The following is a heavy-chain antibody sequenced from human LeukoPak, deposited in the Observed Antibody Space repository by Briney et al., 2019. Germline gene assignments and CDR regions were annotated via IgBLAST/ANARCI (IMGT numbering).Heavy chain of an antibody. CDR3: ARDRATVVTPYWYFDL. D-gene: IGHD4-23*01. CDR2: INPSGGST. CDR1: GYTFTSYY. Sequence: ASVQVSCKSSGYTFTSYYMHWVRQAPGQGLEWMGIINPSGGSTSYAQKFQGRVTMTRDMSTSTVYMELSSLRSEDTAVYYCARDRATVVTPYWYFDLWGRGTLVTVSS. J-gene: IGHJ2*01. V-gene: IGHV1-46*01.